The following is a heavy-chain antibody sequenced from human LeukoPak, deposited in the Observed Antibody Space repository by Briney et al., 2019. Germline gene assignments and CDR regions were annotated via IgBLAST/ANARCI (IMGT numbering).Heavy chain of an antibody. CDR1: GFTFSSYA. D-gene: IGHD1-26*01. CDR3: AKLQIVGATPFDY. V-gene: IGHV3-23*01. J-gene: IGHJ4*02. CDR2: IGGSGGST. Sequence: PGGSLRLSCAASGFTFSSYAMSWVRQAPGKGLEWVSAIGGSGGSTYYADSVKGRFTVSRDNSKNTLYLQMNSLRAEDTAVYYCAKLQIVGATPFDYWGQGTLVTVSS.